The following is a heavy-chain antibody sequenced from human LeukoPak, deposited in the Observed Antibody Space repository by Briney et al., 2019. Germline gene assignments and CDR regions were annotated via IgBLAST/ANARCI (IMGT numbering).Heavy chain of an antibody. CDR3: ARAGWGSYGETYYFDY. CDR1: GFTFDDYG. J-gene: IGHJ4*02. CDR2: INWNGGST. Sequence: GGSLRLSCAPSGFTFDDYGMSWVRRAPGKGLEWGSGINWNGGSTGYEDSVKGRFTISRDNAKNSLYLQMNSLRAEDTALYYCARAGWGSYGETYYFDYWGQGTLVTVSS. D-gene: IGHD3-16*01. V-gene: IGHV3-20*04.